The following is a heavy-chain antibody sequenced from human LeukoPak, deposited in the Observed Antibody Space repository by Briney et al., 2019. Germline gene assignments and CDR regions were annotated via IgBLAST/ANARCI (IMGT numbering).Heavy chain of an antibody. CDR1: GFTFSSYT. CDR2: ISSSGSTI. Sequence: GGSLRLSCAASGFTFSSYTMNWVRQAPGKGLEWVSYISSSGSTIYYADSVKGRFTISRDNAKNSLYLQMNSLRAEDTAVYYCARDQRAGYDYWGQGTLVTVSS. J-gene: IGHJ4*02. CDR3: ARDQRAGYDY. D-gene: IGHD3-9*01. V-gene: IGHV3-48*04.